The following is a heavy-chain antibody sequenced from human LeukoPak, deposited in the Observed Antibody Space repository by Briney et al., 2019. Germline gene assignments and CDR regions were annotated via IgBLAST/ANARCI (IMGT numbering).Heavy chain of an antibody. CDR2: ITSDGTTT. Sequence: PGGSLRLSCVASGFTFNSAWMNWVRQAPGEGLAAVSRITSDGTTTWYADSVRGRFTISRDNAKNTLYLQMNSLRAEDTAVYYCARDRSGDCSFCFDPWGQGTLVTVSS. V-gene: IGHV3-74*01. D-gene: IGHD2-21*02. J-gene: IGHJ5*02. CDR3: ARDRSGDCSFCFDP. CDR1: GFTFNSAW.